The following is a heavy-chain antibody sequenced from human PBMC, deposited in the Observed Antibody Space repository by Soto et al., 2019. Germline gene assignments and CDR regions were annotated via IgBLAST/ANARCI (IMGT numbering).Heavy chain of an antibody. Sequence: GASVKVSCKASGYTFTSYGISWVRQAPGQGLEWMGWISAYNGNTNYAEKFQGRVTMTTDTSTSTAYMELRSLTSDDTAVYFCAREQYEFGDLYYVDYWGQGTLVTVSS. J-gene: IGHJ4*02. CDR3: AREQYEFGDLYYVDY. D-gene: IGHD4-17*01. CDR1: GYTFTSYG. CDR2: ISAYNGNT. V-gene: IGHV1-18*01.